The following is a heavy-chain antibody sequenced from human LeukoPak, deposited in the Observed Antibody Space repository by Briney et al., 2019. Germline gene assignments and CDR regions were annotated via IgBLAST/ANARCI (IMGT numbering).Heavy chain of an antibody. Sequence: PSETLSLTCAVYGGSFSGYYWSWIRQPPGKGLEWIGEINHSGSTNYNPSLKSRVTISVDTSKNQFSLKLSSVTAADTAVYYCARGPGIAVAGTDKTYYYYGMDVWGQGTTVTVSS. CDR2: INHSGST. D-gene: IGHD6-19*01. CDR1: GGSFSGYY. J-gene: IGHJ6*02. CDR3: ARGPGIAVAGTDKTYYYYGMDV. V-gene: IGHV4-34*01.